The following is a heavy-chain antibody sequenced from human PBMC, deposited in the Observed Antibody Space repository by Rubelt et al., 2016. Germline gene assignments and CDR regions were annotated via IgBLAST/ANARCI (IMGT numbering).Heavy chain of an antibody. CDR1: GYTFTGYH. J-gene: IGHJ4*02. V-gene: IGHV1-2*02. Sequence: QVQLVQSGAEVKKPGASVKVSCKASGYTFTGYHMHWLRQAPGQGLEWLGWINPNSGGRSYAQEVRGGVTKTRAPASIRGYMELIRLRADATAVYYCTRGNVRVGDHWGQGTLVTVSS. D-gene: IGHD3-10*01. CDR2: INPNSGGR. CDR3: TRGNVRVGDH.